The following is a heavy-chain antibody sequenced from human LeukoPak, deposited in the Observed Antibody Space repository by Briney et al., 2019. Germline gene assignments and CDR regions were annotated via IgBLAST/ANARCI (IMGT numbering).Heavy chain of an antibody. CDR2: IIPIFGTA. D-gene: IGHD6-19*01. CDR3: ASSPRSSGRKGGFDY. Sequence: SVKVSCKASGGTFSSYAISWVRQAPGQGLEWMGRIIPIFGTANYAQKFQGRVTITTDESTSTAYMELSSLRSEDTAVYYCASSPRSSGRKGGFDYWGQGTLVAVSS. CDR1: GGTFSSYA. V-gene: IGHV1-69*05. J-gene: IGHJ4*02.